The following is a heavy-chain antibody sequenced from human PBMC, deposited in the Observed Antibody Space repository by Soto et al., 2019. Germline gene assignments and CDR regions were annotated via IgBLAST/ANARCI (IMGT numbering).Heavy chain of an antibody. J-gene: IGHJ3*02. Sequence: SETLSLTCTVSGGSISSYYWSWIRQPPGKGLEWIGYIYYSGSTNYNPSLKSRVTISVDASKNQFSLKLSSVTAADTAVYYCARRWGSAFDIWGQGTMVTVSS. V-gene: IGHV4-59*08. CDR3: ARRWGSAFDI. CDR2: IYYSGST. D-gene: IGHD3-16*01. CDR1: GGSISSYY.